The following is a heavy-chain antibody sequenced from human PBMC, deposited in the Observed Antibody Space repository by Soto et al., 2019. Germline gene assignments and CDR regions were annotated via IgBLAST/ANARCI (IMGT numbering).Heavy chain of an antibody. CDR2: ISGSGGST. V-gene: IGHV3-23*01. D-gene: IGHD5-12*01. CDR1: GFTFSSYA. CDR3: ARDFRSGYDPSGYYYGMDV. Sequence: GGSLRLSYAASGFTFSSYAMSWVRQAPGKGLEWVSAISGSGGSTYYADSVKGRFTISRDNSKNTLYLQMNSLRAEDTAVYYCARDFRSGYDPSGYYYGMDVWGQGTTVTVSS. J-gene: IGHJ6*02.